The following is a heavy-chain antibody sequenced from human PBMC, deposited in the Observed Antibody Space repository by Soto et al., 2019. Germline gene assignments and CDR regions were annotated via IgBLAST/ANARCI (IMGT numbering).Heavy chain of an antibody. V-gene: IGHV4-39*01. J-gene: IGHJ4*02. CDR3: ARHEGNGNVWPLDY. D-gene: IGHD2-8*01. CDR2: IHYSGST. Sequence: SETLSLTCTVSGDSIGTTHSYWAWVRQSPGKGLEWIGNIHYSGSTYYMPSLRSRVTLSVDTSKNQFSLRLTSVTAEDTAVYYCARHEGNGNVWPLDYWGQGILVTVSS. CDR1: GDSIGTTHSY.